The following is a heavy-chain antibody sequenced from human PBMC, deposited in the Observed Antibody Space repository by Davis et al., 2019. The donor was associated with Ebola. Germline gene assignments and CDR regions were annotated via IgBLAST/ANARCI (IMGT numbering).Heavy chain of an antibody. CDR3: ARSLNAGGVETYYFHY. Sequence: PGGSLRLSCAASGFTFDDYAMSWVRQAPGKGLEWVCGMNWNGGSIHCAASVRGRFTISRDNAKNSLYLQMNSLRAEDTAVYYCARSLNAGGVETYYFHYWGQGTLVTVSS. CDR1: GFTFDDYA. J-gene: IGHJ4*02. V-gene: IGHV3-20*04. CDR2: MNWNGGSI. D-gene: IGHD3-3*01.